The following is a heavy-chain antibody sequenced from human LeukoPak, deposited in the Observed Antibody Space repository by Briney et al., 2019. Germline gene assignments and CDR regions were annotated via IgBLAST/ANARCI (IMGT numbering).Heavy chain of an antibody. CDR3: ATGVGIAVAPNWFDP. J-gene: IGHJ5*02. CDR1: GFTFSSSG. D-gene: IGHD6-19*01. Sequence: GGSLRLSCAASGFTFSSSGMHWVRQAPGKGLEWVAVISYDGSNKYYADSVKDRFTISRDTSKNTLYLQMNSLRAEDTAVYYCATGVGIAVAPNWFDPWGQGTLVTVSS. V-gene: IGHV3-30*03. CDR2: ISYDGSNK.